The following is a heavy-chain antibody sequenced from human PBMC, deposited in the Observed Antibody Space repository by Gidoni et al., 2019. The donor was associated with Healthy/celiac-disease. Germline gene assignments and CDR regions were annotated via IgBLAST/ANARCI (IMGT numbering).Heavy chain of an antibody. CDR1: GFSLSTSGMC. CDR3: ARIRRGYGGNSVDY. J-gene: IGHJ4*02. CDR2: IDWDDDK. D-gene: IGHD2-21*02. Sequence: QVTLRESGPALVKPTQTLTLTCTFSGFSLSTSGMCVTWIRQPPGKALEWLARIDWDDDKYYSTSLKTRLTISKDTSKNQVVLTMTNMDPVDTATYYCARIRRGYGGNSVDYWGQGTLVTVSS. V-gene: IGHV2-70*15.